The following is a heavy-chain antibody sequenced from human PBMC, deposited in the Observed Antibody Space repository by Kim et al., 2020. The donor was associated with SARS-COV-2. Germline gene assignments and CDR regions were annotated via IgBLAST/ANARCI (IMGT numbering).Heavy chain of an antibody. D-gene: IGHD2-8*01. Sequence: LSLTCAASGFTLITYSMHWVRQAPDKGLEWVAVIWYDGSREYYADSVKGRFTISRDTSKNTLDLQMNSLRAEDTAVYYCAKDNERGAFDIWGHGTMVTVSS. CDR1: GFTLITYS. CDR2: IWYDGSRE. V-gene: IGHV3-33*03. J-gene: IGHJ3*02. CDR3: AKDNERGAFDI.